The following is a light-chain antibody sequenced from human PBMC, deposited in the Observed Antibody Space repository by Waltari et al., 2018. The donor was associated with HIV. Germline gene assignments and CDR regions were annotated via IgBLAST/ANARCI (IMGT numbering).Light chain of an antibody. CDR2: GNN. V-gene: IGLV1-40*01. CDR1: SSNIGAGFA. J-gene: IGLJ2*01. CDR3: QSYDSRLSGSRV. Sequence: QSVLTQAPSVSGAPGQRVTISCTGTSSNIGAGFAVHWYQQLPGTAPKLLIYGNNNRPSGVPDRFSGSRSGTSASLAITGLQAEDEADYYCQSYDSRLSGSRVFGGGTKLTVL.